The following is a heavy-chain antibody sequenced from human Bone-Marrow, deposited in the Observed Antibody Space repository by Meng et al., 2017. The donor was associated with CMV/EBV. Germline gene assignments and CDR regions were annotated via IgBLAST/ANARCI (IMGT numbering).Heavy chain of an antibody. D-gene: IGHD3-3*01. CDR2: ISSSGSTI. V-gene: IGHV3-48*03. J-gene: IGHJ6*02. CDR1: GFTFSSYE. Sequence: GESLKISCAASGFTFSSYEMNWVRQAPGKGLEWVSYISSSGSTIYYADSVKGRFTISRDNAKNSLYLQMNSLRAEDTAVYYCARDQGITIFGVVISPIYGMDVWGQGTTVTVSS. CDR3: ARDQGITIFGVVISPIYGMDV.